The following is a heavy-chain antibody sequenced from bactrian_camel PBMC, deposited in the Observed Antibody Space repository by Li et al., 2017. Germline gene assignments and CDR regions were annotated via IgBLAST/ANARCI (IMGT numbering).Heavy chain of an antibody. CDR2: IYTGDGST. D-gene: IGHD7*01. Sequence: HVQLVESGGGLVQPGGSLRLSCAASGFAFSNTWMHWVRQAPGKGPEWVSSIYTGDGSTNSADSVKGRFTISRDNTKNMLYLQMNSLKSEDTALYYCATDTRYGGSWDYWGQGTQVTVS. CDR1: GFAFSNTW. CDR3: ATDTRYGGSWDY. V-gene: IGHV3S1*01. J-gene: IGHJ4*01.